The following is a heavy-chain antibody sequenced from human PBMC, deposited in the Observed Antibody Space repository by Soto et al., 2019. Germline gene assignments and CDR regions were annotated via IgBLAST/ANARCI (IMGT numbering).Heavy chain of an antibody. CDR3: AKDAIHVLLGYTYGAGGMDV. Sequence: EVQLVESGGDLVQPGRSLRLSCAASGFTFDDYAMHWVRLAPGKGLEWVSGISWNSGDIYYADSVKGRFTISRDNAKNSLYLQMYSLRTDDTAMFYCAKDAIHVLLGYTYGAGGMDVWGQGTPVTVSS. J-gene: IGHJ6*02. V-gene: IGHV3-9*01. CDR1: GFTFDDYA. D-gene: IGHD5-18*01. CDR2: ISWNSGDI.